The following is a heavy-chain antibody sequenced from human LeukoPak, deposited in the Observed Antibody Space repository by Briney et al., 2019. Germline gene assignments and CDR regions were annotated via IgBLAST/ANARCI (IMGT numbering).Heavy chain of an antibody. Sequence: PGGSLRLSCAASGFTFSTYGMHWVRQAPGKGLEWVAVISYDGSNKNYADSVKGRFTISRDNSRNTLDLQMNSLRPKDTAVYYCAKSGYQLLAGNWFDPWGQGTLVTVSS. CDR2: ISYDGSNK. D-gene: IGHD2-2*01. J-gene: IGHJ5*02. CDR1: GFTFSTYG. CDR3: AKSGYQLLAGNWFDP. V-gene: IGHV3-30*18.